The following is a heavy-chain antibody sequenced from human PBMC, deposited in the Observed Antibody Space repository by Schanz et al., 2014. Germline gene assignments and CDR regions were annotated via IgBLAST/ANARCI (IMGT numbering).Heavy chain of an antibody. CDR1: GGSISSYY. CDR2: IHSSGST. J-gene: IGHJ3*02. Sequence: QVQLQESGPGLVKPSETLSLTCTVSGGSISSYYWNWIRQPPGRGLEWIAYIHSSGSTKYNPSLRSRVTISWDTSKNQFSLILTSVTAADTAVYYCARAESYYGSGSYFQRRAQAFDIWGRWTMVTVSS. CDR3: ARAESYYGSGSYFQRRAQAFDI. D-gene: IGHD3-10*01. V-gene: IGHV4-59*12.